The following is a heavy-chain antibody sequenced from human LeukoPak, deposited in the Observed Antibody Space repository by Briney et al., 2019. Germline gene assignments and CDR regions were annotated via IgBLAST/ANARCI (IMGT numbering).Heavy chain of an antibody. V-gene: IGHV1-2*06. CDR2: INPNSGGT. CDR3: ARGFLCGELFHDY. CDR1: GYTFTGYY. J-gene: IGHJ4*01. Sequence: ASVKVSCKASGYTFTGYYMHWVPQAPGQGLEWMGRINPNSGGTNYAQKFQGRVTMTRDTSISTAYMELSRLRSDDTAVYYSARGFLCGELFHDYWGQGTLVTVSS. D-gene: IGHD3-10*02.